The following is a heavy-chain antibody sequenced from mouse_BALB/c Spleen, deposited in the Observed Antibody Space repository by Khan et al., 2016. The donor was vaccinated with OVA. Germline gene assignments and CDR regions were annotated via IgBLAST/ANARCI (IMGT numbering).Heavy chain of an antibody. Sequence: VQLQQSGPELVKPGASVKIPCKASGYPFTDYNMAWVKQSHGRGLEWIGDIFPNNGGTVYNQKFKGKATLTVDKSSSTSLMDLRSLTSEDTAVYYGARHGDGGFAYWGQGTLVTVSA. CDR2: IFPNNGGT. CDR1: GYPFTDYN. D-gene: IGHD2-13*01. CDR3: ARHGDGGFAY. V-gene: IGHV1-18*01. J-gene: IGHJ3*01.